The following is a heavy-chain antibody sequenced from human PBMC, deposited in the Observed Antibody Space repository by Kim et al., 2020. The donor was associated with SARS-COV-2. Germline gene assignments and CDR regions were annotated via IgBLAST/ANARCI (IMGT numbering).Heavy chain of an antibody. CDR1: GGSISSYY. J-gene: IGHJ6*02. V-gene: IGHV4-59*13. Sequence: SETLSLTCTVSGGSISSYYWSWIRQPPGKGLEWIGYIYYSGSTNYNPSLKSRVTISVDTSKNQFSLKLSSVTAADTAVYYCARDLMVGDDPVVYYGMDVWGQGTTVTVSS. CDR3: ARDLMVGDDPVVYYGMDV. CDR2: IYYSGST. D-gene: IGHD1-26*01.